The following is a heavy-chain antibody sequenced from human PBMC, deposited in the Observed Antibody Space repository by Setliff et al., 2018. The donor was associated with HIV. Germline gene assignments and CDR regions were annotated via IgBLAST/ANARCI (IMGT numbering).Heavy chain of an antibody. CDR3: ARLRRKGSYYDSSGADY. CDR2: IKQDGSEK. D-gene: IGHD3-22*01. CDR1: GFTFSSYW. J-gene: IGHJ4*02. Sequence: GGSLRLSCAASGFTFSSYWMSWVRQAPGKGLEWVANIKQDGSEKYYVDSVKGRFTTSRDNAKNSLYLQMNSLRAEDTAVYYCARLRRKGSYYDSSGADYWGQGTLGTVS. V-gene: IGHV3-7*01.